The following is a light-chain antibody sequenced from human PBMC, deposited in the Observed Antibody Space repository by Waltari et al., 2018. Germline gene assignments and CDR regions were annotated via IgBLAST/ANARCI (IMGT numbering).Light chain of an antibody. V-gene: IGKV3D-15*01. Sequence: EIVITQSPASLSVSPGERATLSCRASQSVRHNLAWYQQKPGQAPRLLIYAASTRATGVQDRCSGSGSGTDFTLTISSLQSEDFAVYYCQQDNKWPPTFGQGTKVEIK. CDR2: AAS. CDR3: QQDNKWPPT. CDR1: QSVRHN. J-gene: IGKJ1*01.